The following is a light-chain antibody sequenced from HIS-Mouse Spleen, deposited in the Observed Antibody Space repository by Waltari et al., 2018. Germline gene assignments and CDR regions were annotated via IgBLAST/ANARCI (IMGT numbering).Light chain of an antibody. J-gene: IGLJ3*02. CDR1: SSNIGAGYD. CDR3: QSYDSSLSGV. CDR2: GNS. V-gene: IGLV1-40*01. Sequence: QSVLTQPPSVSGAPGQRVTIPCTGSSSNIGAGYDVLWYQQLPGTAPKLLIYGNSNRPSGVPDRFSGSKSGTSASLAITGLQAEDEADYYCQSYDSSLSGVFGGGTKLTVL.